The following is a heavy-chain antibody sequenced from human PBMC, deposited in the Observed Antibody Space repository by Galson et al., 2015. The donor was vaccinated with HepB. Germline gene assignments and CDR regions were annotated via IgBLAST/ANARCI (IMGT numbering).Heavy chain of an antibody. D-gene: IGHD2-21*02. V-gene: IGHV1-45*02. CDR1: GYTFTYRY. J-gene: IGHJ3*02. Sequence: SVKVSCKASGYTFTYRYLHWVRQAPGQALEWMGWITPFNGNTNYAQKFQDRVTITRDRSMCTAYMELSSLRSEDTAMYYCASTIVVVTATPDAFDIWGQGTMVTVSS. CDR2: ITPFNGNT. CDR3: ASTIVVVTATPDAFDI.